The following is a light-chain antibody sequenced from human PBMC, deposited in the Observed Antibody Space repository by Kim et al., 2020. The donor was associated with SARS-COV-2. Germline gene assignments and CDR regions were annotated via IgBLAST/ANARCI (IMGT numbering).Light chain of an antibody. Sequence: DIQMTQSPSSLSASVGDRISITCRASHDISNSLAWYQQKPGKVPKLLIYAATNLQSGVSSRFSGSGSGTDFTLSISNLQPEDVATYFCQRYNTAPWTFGDGTKVDIK. CDR2: AAT. J-gene: IGKJ1*01. CDR3: QRYNTAPWT. V-gene: IGKV1-27*01. CDR1: HDISNS.